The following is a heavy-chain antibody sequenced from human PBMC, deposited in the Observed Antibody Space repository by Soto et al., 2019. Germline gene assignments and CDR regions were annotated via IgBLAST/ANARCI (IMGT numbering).Heavy chain of an antibody. CDR3: AKGYSTGWSEGYFDY. J-gene: IGHJ4*02. CDR1: GFTFSTYA. V-gene: IGHV3-23*01. D-gene: IGHD6-19*01. CDR2: ISGTLST. Sequence: GGSLRLSCAASGFTFSTYAMGWVRQAPGKGLEWVSSISGTLSTFYADSVKGQFTISRDNSKNTLYLQINSLRPDDTAVYYCAKGYSTGWSEGYFDYWGQGALVTVSS.